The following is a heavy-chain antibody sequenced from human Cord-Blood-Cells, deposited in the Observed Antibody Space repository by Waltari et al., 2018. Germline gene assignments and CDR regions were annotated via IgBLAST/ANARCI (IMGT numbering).Heavy chain of an antibody. CDR2: IIPIFGTA. Sequence: QVQLVQSGAEVKKPGSSVKVSCKASGGTFSSYAISWVRQAPGQGLDWMGGIIPIFGTANYAQKFQGRVTITADESTSTAYMELSSLRSEDTAVYYCARDRHCSGGSCYDAFDIWGQGTMVTVSS. CDR3: ARDRHCSGGSCYDAFDI. V-gene: IGHV1-69*01. CDR1: GGTFSSYA. J-gene: IGHJ3*02. D-gene: IGHD2-15*01.